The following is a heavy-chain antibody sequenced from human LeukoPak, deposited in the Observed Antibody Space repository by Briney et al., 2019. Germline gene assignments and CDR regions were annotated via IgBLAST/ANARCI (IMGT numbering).Heavy chain of an antibody. Sequence: GGSLRLSCSASGFPFGSYAMTWVRQAPGKGLDSVSVITDGADTYYADSVKGRFTISTDNSQNTVHLQMDNLRADDTAVYYCAKVDYWSPENYLDSWGQGTLVTVSS. CDR3: AKVDYWSPENYLDS. D-gene: IGHD1-1*01. CDR1: GFPFGSYA. J-gene: IGHJ4*02. CDR2: ITDGADT. V-gene: IGHV3-23*01.